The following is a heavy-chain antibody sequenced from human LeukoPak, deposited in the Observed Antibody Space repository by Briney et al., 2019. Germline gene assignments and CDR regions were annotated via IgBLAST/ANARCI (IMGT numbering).Heavy chain of an antibody. J-gene: IGHJ4*02. V-gene: IGHV3-21*01. Sequence: NPGGSLRLSCAASGFTFSSYSMSWARQAPGKGLEWVSSISSSSSYIYSADSVKGPFSMSIDNVKNSLYLEMNCLRAGDTSVYYCARDFRISARTDYWGQGTLVTVSS. D-gene: IGHD6-6*01. CDR1: GFTFSSYS. CDR3: ARDFRISARTDY. CDR2: ISSSSSYI.